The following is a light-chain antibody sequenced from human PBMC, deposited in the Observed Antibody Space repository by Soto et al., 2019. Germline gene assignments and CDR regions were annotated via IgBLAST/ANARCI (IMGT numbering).Light chain of an antibody. Sequence: EIVLTQSPGTLSLSPGERATLSCRASQSVGTYLAWYQQKPGQAPRILIYDASSRATGIPDRFSGSGSGTDFTLTISILEPEYFAMYYCQRYRSSLPFGGGTRVEI. V-gene: IGKV3-20*01. CDR1: QSVGTY. CDR3: QRYRSSLP. J-gene: IGKJ4*01. CDR2: DAS.